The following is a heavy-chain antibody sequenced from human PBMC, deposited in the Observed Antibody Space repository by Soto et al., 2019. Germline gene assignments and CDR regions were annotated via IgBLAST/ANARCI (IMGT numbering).Heavy chain of an antibody. CDR2: IYPDDSDT. D-gene: IGHD3-9*01. Sequence: LGESLKISCKSSGYSFSSYWIAWVRLMPGKGLEWMGSIYPDDSDTKYSPSFQGQVTISADKSISAAYLQWSSLKASDTAIYYCARNSLTGYYNYYYSMDVWGLGTTVTVSS. CDR3: ARNSLTGYYNYYYSMDV. V-gene: IGHV5-51*01. CDR1: GYSFSSYW. J-gene: IGHJ6*02.